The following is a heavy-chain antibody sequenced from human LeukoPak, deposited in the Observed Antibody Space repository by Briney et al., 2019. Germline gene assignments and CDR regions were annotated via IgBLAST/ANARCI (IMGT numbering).Heavy chain of an antibody. V-gene: IGHV3-23*01. CDR3: AKAGIDFWSGSSLYMDV. CDR2: ISAVGST. D-gene: IGHD3-3*01. J-gene: IGHJ6*03. CDR1: GFTFTSYA. Sequence: GGSLRLSCAASGFTFTSYAMSWVRQAPGKGLEWVSGISAVGSTFYADSVKGRFTISRDNSKNTLSLQMNSLRVEDTAEYYCAKAGIDFWSGSSLYMDVWGRGTTVTVSS.